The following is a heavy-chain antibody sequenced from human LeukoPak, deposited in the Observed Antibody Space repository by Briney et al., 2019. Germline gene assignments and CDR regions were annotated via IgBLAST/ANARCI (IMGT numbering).Heavy chain of an antibody. CDR1: GFTFSNYA. J-gene: IGHJ4*02. CDR2: ISGSGGST. CDR3: ARLVGGSAYYFDY. V-gene: IGHV3-23*01. Sequence: GGSLRLSCAASGFTFSNYAMSWVRQAPGKGLEWVSAISGSGGSTYYADSVKGRFTISRDNSKNTLYLQMNSLRAEDTAVYYCARLVGGSAYYFDYWGQGTLVTVSS. D-gene: IGHD2-15*01.